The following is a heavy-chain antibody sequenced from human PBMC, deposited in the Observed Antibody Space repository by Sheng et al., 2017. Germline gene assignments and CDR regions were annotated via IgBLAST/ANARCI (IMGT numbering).Heavy chain of an antibody. J-gene: IGHJ6*03. V-gene: IGHV3-30*02. CDR3: AKDPGAVARGYYMDV. CDR2: IWNDGHDK. Sequence: QVQVVESGGGVVQPGGSLRLSCATSGFTFRNYGMHWVRQAPGKGLEWVAFIWNDGHDKHHVESVKGRFTISRDNSKNILYLEMNSLRPEDTAVYYCAKDPGAVARGYYMDVWGKGTTVTVSS. D-gene: IGHD5-12*01. CDR1: GFTFRNYG.